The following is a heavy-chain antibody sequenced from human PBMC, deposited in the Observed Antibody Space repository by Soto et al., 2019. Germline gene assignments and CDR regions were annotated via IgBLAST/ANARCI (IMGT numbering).Heavy chain of an antibody. J-gene: IGHJ6*02. CDR2: IYYSGNH. D-gene: IGHD6-6*01. CDR1: GVSISHYY. CDR3: ARDQAARLVYYGMDV. V-gene: IGHV4-59*12. Sequence: SETLSLTCTVSGVSISHYYWSWIRQPPGKGLEWIGYIYYSGNHNYNPSMKSRVTISVDTSKNQFSLNLSSVTAADTAVYYCARDQAARLVYYGMDVWGQGTRVTVSS.